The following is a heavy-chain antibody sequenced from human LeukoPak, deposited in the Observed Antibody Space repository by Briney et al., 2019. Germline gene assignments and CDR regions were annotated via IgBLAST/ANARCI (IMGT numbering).Heavy chain of an antibody. CDR2: ISGSGGST. V-gene: IGHV3-23*01. J-gene: IGHJ4*02. D-gene: IGHD6-19*01. Sequence: GGSLRLSCAASGFTFSSYAMSWVRQAPGKGLEWVSVISGSGGSTYYADSVKGRFTISRDNSKNTLYLQMNSLRAEDTAVYYCAKVPAIIAVAGDFDYWGQGTLVTVSS. CDR3: AKVPAIIAVAGDFDY. CDR1: GFTFSSYA.